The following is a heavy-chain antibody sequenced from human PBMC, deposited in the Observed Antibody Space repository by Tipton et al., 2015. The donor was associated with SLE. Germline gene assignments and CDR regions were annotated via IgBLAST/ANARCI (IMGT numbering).Heavy chain of an antibody. D-gene: IGHD3-10*01. CDR3: AGDDYASGIT. J-gene: IGHJ5*02. CDR2: ISSSRRYI. Sequence: SLRLYCAASGFIFSDYSMNWVRQSPGKGVEWVSSISSSRRYIYHAESLKGRFTISRDHAKNSLYLQMNSLRVEDTAVDFCAGDDYASGITWGQGTLVTVSS. V-gene: IGHV3-21*03. CDR1: GFIFSDYS.